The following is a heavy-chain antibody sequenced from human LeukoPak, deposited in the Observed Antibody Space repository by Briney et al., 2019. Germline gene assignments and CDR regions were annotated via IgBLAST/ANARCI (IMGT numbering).Heavy chain of an antibody. CDR1: GFTFSSYA. CDR2: ISGSGGST. CDR3: AKIRGYDSSDYYGGYFDY. J-gene: IGHJ4*02. Sequence: GGSLRLSCAASGFTFSSYAMSWVRQAPGKGLEWVSAISGSGGSTYYADSVKGRFTISRDNSKNTLYLQMNSLRAEDTAVYYCAKIRGYDSSDYYGGYFDYWGQGTLVTVSS. D-gene: IGHD3-22*01. V-gene: IGHV3-23*01.